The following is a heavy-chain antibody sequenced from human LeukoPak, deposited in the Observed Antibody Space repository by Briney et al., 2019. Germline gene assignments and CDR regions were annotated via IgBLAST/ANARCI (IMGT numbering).Heavy chain of an antibody. Sequence: SETVTLTCAVSGGSISSHYWSWLRQPTGKGLEWFGFFYYSGNTKYNPYLKSRVTISADTSKNQFSLKLSSATASDTAVYYCARQADDSSSSLVYFDYWGQGTLVTVSS. D-gene: IGHD6-6*01. CDR2: FYYSGNT. J-gene: IGHJ4*02. CDR3: ARQADDSSSSLVYFDY. CDR1: GGSISSHY. V-gene: IGHV4-59*08.